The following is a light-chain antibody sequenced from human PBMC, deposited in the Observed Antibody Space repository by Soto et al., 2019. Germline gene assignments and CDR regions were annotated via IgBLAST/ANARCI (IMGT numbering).Light chain of an antibody. CDR1: SSDVGAYNY. V-gene: IGLV2-8*01. J-gene: IGLJ1*01. CDR3: SSYAGTNRV. CDR2: EVS. Sequence: VLTQPPSASGSPGQSVTISCTGTSSDVGAYNYVSWYQQHPGKAPKVMIYEVSKRPSGVPDRFSGSKSGNTASLTVSGLQAEDEAEYYCSSYAGTNRVFGTGTKVTVL.